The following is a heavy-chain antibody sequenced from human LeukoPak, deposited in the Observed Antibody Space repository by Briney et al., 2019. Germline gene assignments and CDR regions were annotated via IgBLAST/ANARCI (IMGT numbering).Heavy chain of an antibody. CDR3: ARRRIVGSTDDAFDI. CDR1: GFTFSSYA. J-gene: IGHJ3*02. D-gene: IGHD1-26*01. CDR2: ISGSGGST. Sequence: GGSLRLSCAASGFTFSSYAMSWVRQAPGKGLEWVSVISGSGGSTYYADSVRGRFTISRDNSKNTLYLQMNSLTADDTAIYYCARRRIVGSTDDAFDIWGQGTMVTLSS. V-gene: IGHV3-23*01.